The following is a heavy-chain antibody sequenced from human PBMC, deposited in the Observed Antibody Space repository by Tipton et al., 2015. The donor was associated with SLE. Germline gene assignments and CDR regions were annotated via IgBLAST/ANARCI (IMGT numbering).Heavy chain of an antibody. V-gene: IGHV3-23*01. CDR2: ISGSGGST. CDR3: ARVIAAAGVDAFDI. Sequence: SLRLSCTTSGFTFSSYAMSWVRQAPGKGLKWVSVISGSGGSTYYADSVKGRFTISRDNSKNTLYLQMNSLRAEDTAVYYCARVIAAAGVDAFDIWGQGTMVTVSS. J-gene: IGHJ3*02. D-gene: IGHD6-13*01. CDR1: GFTFSSYA.